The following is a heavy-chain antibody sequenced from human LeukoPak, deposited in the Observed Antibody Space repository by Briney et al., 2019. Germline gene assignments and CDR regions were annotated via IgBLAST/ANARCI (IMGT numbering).Heavy chain of an antibody. V-gene: IGHV1-18*01. CDR3: ARAQLRTTVATSWVYYFDY. CDR2: ISAYNGNT. Sequence: ASVKVSCKASGYTFTSYGICWVRQAPGQGLEWMGWISAYNGNTNYAQKLQGRVTMTTDSSTSTAYMELRSLRSDDTAVYYCARAQLRTTVATSWVYYFDYWGQGTLVTVSS. J-gene: IGHJ4*02. CDR1: GYTFTSYG. D-gene: IGHD4-17*01.